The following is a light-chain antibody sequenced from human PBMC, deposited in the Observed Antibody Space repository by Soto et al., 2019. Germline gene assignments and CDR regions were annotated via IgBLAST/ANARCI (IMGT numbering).Light chain of an antibody. J-gene: IGKJ2*01. CDR3: QKYSNNPPGYT. CDR1: QDINQF. Sequence: DIQMTQSPSSLSASVGDRVTITCRASQDINQFLAWFQQKPGKFPNLLIYAASTLQSGVPSRFSGSGSGTDFTLTISNLEPEDVATYYCQKYSNNPPGYTFGQGTKLDIK. V-gene: IGKV1-27*01. CDR2: AAS.